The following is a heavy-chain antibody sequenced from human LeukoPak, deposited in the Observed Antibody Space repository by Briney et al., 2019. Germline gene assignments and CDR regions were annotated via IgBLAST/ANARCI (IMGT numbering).Heavy chain of an antibody. V-gene: IGHV4-59*01. CDR1: GGSISTYY. Sequence: SETLSLTCTVSGGSISTYYWSWIRQSPGKELEWIGYISSTANPDYSPSLKSRVTISIDTSNNQFSLRLTSVTAADTAVYFCARDNWVRYNNNWYYYGLDVWGRGTTVTVSS. CDR3: ARDNWVRYNNNWYYYGLDV. J-gene: IGHJ6*02. D-gene: IGHD1-1*01. CDR2: ISSTANP.